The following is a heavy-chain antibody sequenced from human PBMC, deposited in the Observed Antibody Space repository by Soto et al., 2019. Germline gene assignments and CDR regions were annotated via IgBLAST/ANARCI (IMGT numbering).Heavy chain of an antibody. Sequence: EVQLVESGGGLVQPGGSLRLSCAASGFNFGGSWMTWVRQALGKGLEWLAKINPDGSGEYYVDSVKGRYTISRDNAKISLFFQMRRLRDEDTAVYFCAREHYFGLDYWGQGTLVTVSS. CDR1: GFNFGGSW. D-gene: IGHD1-26*01. J-gene: IGHJ4*02. V-gene: IGHV3-7*04. CDR2: INPDGSGE. CDR3: AREHYFGLDY.